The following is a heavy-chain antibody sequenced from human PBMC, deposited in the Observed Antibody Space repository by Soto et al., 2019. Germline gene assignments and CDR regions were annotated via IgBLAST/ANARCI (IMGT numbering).Heavy chain of an antibody. J-gene: IGHJ6*02. Sequence: SETLSLTCTVSGDSLSGGDYYWSWIRQPPGKGLEWIGDIYYSGNTYYNPSLKSRLTISVDTSKNQFSLNLSSVTAADTAVYYCARDRLMATAGTARHYFGLDVWGQGTTVTVSS. CDR2: IYYSGNT. CDR3: ARDRLMATAGTARHYFGLDV. V-gene: IGHV4-31*03. D-gene: IGHD5-18*01. CDR1: GDSLSGGDYY.